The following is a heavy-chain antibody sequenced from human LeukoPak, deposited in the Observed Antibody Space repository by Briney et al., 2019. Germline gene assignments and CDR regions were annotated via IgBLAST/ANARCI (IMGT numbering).Heavy chain of an antibody. V-gene: IGHV3-23*01. J-gene: IGHJ6*03. CDR3: AKGHDSSGYYDYYYYYMDV. CDR1: GFTFSSCA. CDR2: VTGSGGST. D-gene: IGHD3-22*01. Sequence: GGSLRLSCAASGFTFSSCAMSWVRQAPGKGLEWVAAVTGSGGSTYYADSVQGRFTISRDNSKNTLYLQMNSLRADDTAVYYCAKGHDSSGYYDYYYYYMDVWGKGTTVTVSS.